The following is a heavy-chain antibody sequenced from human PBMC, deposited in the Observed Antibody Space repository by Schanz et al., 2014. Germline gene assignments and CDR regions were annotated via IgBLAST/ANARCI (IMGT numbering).Heavy chain of an antibody. CDR1: GFTVSSNH. CDR3: AKDPSHGDYDYYFDY. V-gene: IGHV3-66*01. D-gene: IGHD3-22*01. Sequence: EVQLLESGGGLVQPGGSLRLSCAVSGFTVSSNHMSWVRQAPGKGLEWVSVIYSGIGAYYADSVKDRFTVSRDNSKNTVYLQMNRLRAGDTAVYYCAKDPSHGDYDYYFDYWGQGTLVTVSS. J-gene: IGHJ4*02. CDR2: IYSGIGA.